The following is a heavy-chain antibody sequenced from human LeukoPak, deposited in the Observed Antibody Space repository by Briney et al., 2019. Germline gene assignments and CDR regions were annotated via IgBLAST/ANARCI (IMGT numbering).Heavy chain of an antibody. CDR3: ARVRYCSGGSCYGDWFDP. CDR1: GYTFTSYD. Sequence: GASVKVSCKASGYTFTSYDINWVRQATGQGLEWMGWMNPNSSNTGYAQKFQGRVTMTRNTSISTAYMELSSLRSEDTAVYYCARVRYCSGGSCYGDWFDPWGQGTLVTVSS. J-gene: IGHJ5*02. D-gene: IGHD2-15*01. V-gene: IGHV1-8*01. CDR2: MNPNSSNT.